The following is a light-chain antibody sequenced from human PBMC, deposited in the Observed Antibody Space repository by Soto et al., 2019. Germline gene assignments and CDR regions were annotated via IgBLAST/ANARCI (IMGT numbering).Light chain of an antibody. CDR1: SSDVGGYNY. CDR2: DVS. Sequence: QSVLTQPASVSGSPGQSITISCAGTSSDVGGYNYVSWYQQHPGKAPKLIIHDVSNRPSGISNRFSGSKSGNTASLTISGLQAEDEADYFCCSYTSGSTLVVFGSGTKVIVL. CDR3: CSYTSGSTLVV. J-gene: IGLJ2*01. V-gene: IGLV2-14*03.